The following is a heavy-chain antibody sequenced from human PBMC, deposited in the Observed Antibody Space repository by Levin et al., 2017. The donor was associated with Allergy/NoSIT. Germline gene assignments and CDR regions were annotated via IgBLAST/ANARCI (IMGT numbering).Heavy chain of an antibody. Sequence: SETLSLTCSVSGGSTRLGGYYWGWIRQHPVKGLEWLGYIYYSGETFYNPSVENRLVISHDTSENQFSLKLTSLTAADTAVYYCVRAQTGYVSPFDFWGPGTLVTVSS. CDR3: VRAQTGYVSPFDF. CDR2: IYYSGET. CDR1: GGSTRLGGYY. D-gene: IGHD3-9*01. J-gene: IGHJ4*02. V-gene: IGHV4-31*03.